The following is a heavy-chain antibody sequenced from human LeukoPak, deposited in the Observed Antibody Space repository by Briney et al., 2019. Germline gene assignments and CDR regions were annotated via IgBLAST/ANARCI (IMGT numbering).Heavy chain of an antibody. Sequence: PSETLSLTCAVYGGSFSSYYWGWIRQPPGKGLEWIGSIYYSGSTYYNPSLKSRVTISVDTSKNQFSLKLSSVTAADTAVYYCARDLTGYYDSSGFPPGDAFDIWGQGTMVTVSS. J-gene: IGHJ3*02. CDR1: GGSFSSYY. CDR3: ARDLTGYYDSSGFPPGDAFDI. CDR2: IYYSGST. D-gene: IGHD3-22*01. V-gene: IGHV4-39*07.